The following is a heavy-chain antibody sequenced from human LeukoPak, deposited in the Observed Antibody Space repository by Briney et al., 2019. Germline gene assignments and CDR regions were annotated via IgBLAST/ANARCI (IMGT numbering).Heavy chain of an antibody. D-gene: IGHD3-9*01. V-gene: IGHV3-23*01. CDR3: AKGDVLPSYPTFDY. CDR1: GFTFSSYA. Sequence: GSLRLSCAASGFTFSSYALSWVRQAPGKGLEWVSVISASGGTTYYADSVKGRFTISRDTSKDTVYLQMHSLRAEDTAVYYCAKGDVLPSYPTFDYWGQGTLVTVSS. J-gene: IGHJ4*02. CDR2: ISASGGTT.